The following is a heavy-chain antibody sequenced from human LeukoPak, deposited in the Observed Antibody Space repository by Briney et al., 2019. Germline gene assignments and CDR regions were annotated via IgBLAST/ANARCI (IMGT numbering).Heavy chain of an antibody. J-gene: IGHJ5*02. Sequence: ASVKVSCKASGGTFSSYAISWVRQAPGQGFEWMGYIYPNSGATKYAQKFQGRVTMTSDTSISTAYMELGGLRFDDTAVYYCARDNLHVRFGDNWFDPWGQGTLDTVSS. V-gene: IGHV1-2*02. CDR2: IYPNSGAT. D-gene: IGHD3-10*01. CDR3: ARDNLHVRFGDNWFDP. CDR1: GGTFSSYA.